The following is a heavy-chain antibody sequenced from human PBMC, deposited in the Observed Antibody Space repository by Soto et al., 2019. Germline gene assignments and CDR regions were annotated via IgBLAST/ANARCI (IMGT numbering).Heavy chain of an antibody. CDR3: ARVMRVPAAGGNWLDP. D-gene: IGHD2-2*01. CDR2: IYHSGST. V-gene: IGHV4-30-2*01. Sequence: QLQLQESGSGLVKPSQTLSLTCAVSGGSISSGGYSWSWIRQPPGKGLEWIGYIYHSGSTYYNPSLKSRVTISXXGXKXXFSLKLSSVTAADTAVYYCARVMRVPAAGGNWLDPWGQGTLVTVSS. CDR1: GGSISSGGYS. J-gene: IGHJ5*02.